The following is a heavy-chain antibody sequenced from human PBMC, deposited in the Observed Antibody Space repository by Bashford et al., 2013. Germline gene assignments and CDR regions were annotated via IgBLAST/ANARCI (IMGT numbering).Heavy chain of an antibody. CDR3: AKDRDDYGDPDAFXI. CDR2: ISGSSGST. D-gene: IGHD4-17*01. Sequence: VRQAPGKGLEWVSAISGSSGSTYYADSVRAGSPSPETIPSTRCILQMNSLRAEDTAVYYCAKDRDDYGDPDAFXIWGQGQWSPXPQ. J-gene: IGHJ3*02. V-gene: IGHV3-23*01.